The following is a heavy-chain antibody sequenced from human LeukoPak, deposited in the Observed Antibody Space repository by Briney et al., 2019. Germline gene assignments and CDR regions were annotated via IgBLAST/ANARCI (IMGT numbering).Heavy chain of an antibody. CDR1: GFTFNNAW. D-gene: IGHD3-10*01. CDR2: IKSKTDGGTI. J-gene: IGHJ4*02. V-gene: IGHV3-15*01. CDR3: SSLAMIRGVMPFDY. Sequence: GGSLRLSCAASGFTFNNAWMTWVRQAPGKRLEWVGRIKSKTDGGTIDYAAPVKGRFTISRDDSKNTLYLQMNSLKSEDTAVYYCSSLAMIRGVMPFDYWGQGTLVTVSS.